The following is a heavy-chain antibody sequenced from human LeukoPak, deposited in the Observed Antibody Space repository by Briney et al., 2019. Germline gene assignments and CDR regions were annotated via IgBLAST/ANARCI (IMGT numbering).Heavy chain of an antibody. J-gene: IGHJ5*02. Sequence: ASVKVSCKASGYRFTGDYMHWVRQAPGQGLEWMGWINPNSGGTNYAQKFQGRVTINRDTSISTACMELSRLRSDDTAVYYCARARGSGSIGGWFDPWGQGTLVTVSS. CDR2: INPNSGGT. CDR3: ARARGSGSIGGWFDP. D-gene: IGHD1-26*01. V-gene: IGHV1-2*02. CDR1: GYRFTGDY.